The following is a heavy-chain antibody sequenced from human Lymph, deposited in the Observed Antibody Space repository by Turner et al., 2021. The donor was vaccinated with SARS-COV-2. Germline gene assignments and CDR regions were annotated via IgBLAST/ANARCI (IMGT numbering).Heavy chain of an antibody. CDR1: GFTFSTYS. CDR2: ISSSSSYI. V-gene: IGHV3-21*01. D-gene: IGHD4-17*01. CDR3: ARDIPTTADYFDY. Sequence: EVQLVESGGGLVTPGGSRRLSCAASGFTFSTYSMNWVRQAPGKGLEWISSISSSSSYIYYADSVKGRFTISRDDAKNSLYLQMNSLRAEDTAVYYCARDIPTTADYFDYWGQGTLVTVSS. J-gene: IGHJ4*02.